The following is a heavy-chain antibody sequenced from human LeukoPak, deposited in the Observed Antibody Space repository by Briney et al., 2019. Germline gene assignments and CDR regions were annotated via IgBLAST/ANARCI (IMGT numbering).Heavy chain of an antibody. CDR3: ARVVVALNWFDP. CDR1: GYSISSGYY. D-gene: IGHD2-15*01. V-gene: IGHV4-38-2*02. Sequence: PSETLSLTCTVSGYSISSGYYWGWIRQPPGKGLEWIGSIYHSGSTYYNPSLKSRVTISVDTSKNQFSLKLSSVTAADTAVYYCARVVVALNWFDPWGQGTLVTVSS. J-gene: IGHJ5*02. CDR2: IYHSGST.